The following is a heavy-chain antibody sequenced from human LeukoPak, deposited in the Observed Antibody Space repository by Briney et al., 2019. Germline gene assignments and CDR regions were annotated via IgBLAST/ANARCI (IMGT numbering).Heavy chain of an antibody. CDR1: GGTFSSYA. J-gene: IGHJ4*02. Sequence: ASVKVSRKASGGTFSSYAISWVRQAPGQGLEWMGGIIPIFGTANYAQKFQGRVTITADESTSTAYMELSSLRSEDTAVYYCARGSYCSSTSCYFDYWGQGALVTVSS. CDR2: IIPIFGTA. CDR3: ARGSYCSSTSCYFDY. D-gene: IGHD2-2*01. V-gene: IGHV1-69*13.